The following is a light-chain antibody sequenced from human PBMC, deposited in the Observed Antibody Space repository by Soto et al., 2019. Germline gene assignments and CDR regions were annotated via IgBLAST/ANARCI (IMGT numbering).Light chain of an antibody. V-gene: IGLV1-44*01. J-gene: IGLJ1*01. CDR3: CSYAGSSKGV. CDR2: GDN. CDR1: SFNIGSNA. Sequence: QSVLTQPPSASGTPGQRVTISCSGRSFNIGSNAVNWYQQLPGMAPKLLIYGDNQRPSGVPDRFSGSKSGASASLAIGGLQSEDEADYYCCSYAGSSKGVFGTGTKLTVL.